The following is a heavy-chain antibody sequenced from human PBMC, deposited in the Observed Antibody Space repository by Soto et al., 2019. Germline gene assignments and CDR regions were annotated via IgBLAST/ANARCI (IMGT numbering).Heavy chain of an antibody. J-gene: IGHJ4*02. CDR1: GGSISNYF. CDR2: IDNSGST. CDR3: ARGGQDFWSGPFDY. Sequence: PSETLSLTCTVSGGSISNYFCNWIRQPAGKGVEWIGRIDNSGSTNYNPSLKSRITMSADTSRNQFSLKLNSVTAADTAVYYCARGGQDFWSGPFDYWGQGALVTVSS. D-gene: IGHD3-3*01. V-gene: IGHV4-4*07.